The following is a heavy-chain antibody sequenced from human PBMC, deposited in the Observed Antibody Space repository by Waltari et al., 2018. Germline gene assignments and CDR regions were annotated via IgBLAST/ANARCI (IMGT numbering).Heavy chain of an antibody. D-gene: IGHD3-22*01. Sequence: EVQLVESGGGLVQPGGSLRLSCAASGFSFSHYWLSWVRKAPGKGLEWVAGIKGDVSRKDYLASVRVRFSSSRDNTKNSVDLQMNSLRAEDTAVYYCARDDSSSGSYDAFDIWGQGTMVAVSS. J-gene: IGHJ3*02. CDR2: IKGDVSRK. CDR1: GFSFSHYW. CDR3: ARDDSSSGSYDAFDI. V-gene: IGHV3-7*01.